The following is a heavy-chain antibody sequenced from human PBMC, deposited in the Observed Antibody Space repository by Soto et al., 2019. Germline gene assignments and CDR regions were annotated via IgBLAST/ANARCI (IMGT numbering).Heavy chain of an antibody. Sequence: PWESLKISCKGSGYSFTSYWISWVRQMPGKGLEWMGRIDPSDSYTNYSPSFQGHVTISADKSISTAYLQWSSLKASDTAMYYCARRRTGDASYVMDVWAQGTTVTVSS. CDR1: GYSFTSYW. CDR2: IDPSDSYT. J-gene: IGHJ6*02. D-gene: IGHD7-27*01. CDR3: ARRRTGDASYVMDV. V-gene: IGHV5-10-1*01.